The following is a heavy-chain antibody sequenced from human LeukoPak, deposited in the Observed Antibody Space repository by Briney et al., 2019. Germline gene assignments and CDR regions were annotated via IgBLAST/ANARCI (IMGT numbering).Heavy chain of an antibody. CDR1: GFAFSSYG. D-gene: IGHD2-15*01. CDR3: ARVSIDCSGGSCYHRPDY. J-gene: IGHJ4*02. CDR2: IWYDGSNK. Sequence: GGSLRLSCAVSGFAFSSYGMHWVRQAPGKGLEWVAVIWYDGSNKYYADSVKGRFTISRDNSKNTLYLQMNSLRAEDTAVYYCARVSIDCSGGSCYHRPDYWGQGTLVTVSS. V-gene: IGHV3-33*08.